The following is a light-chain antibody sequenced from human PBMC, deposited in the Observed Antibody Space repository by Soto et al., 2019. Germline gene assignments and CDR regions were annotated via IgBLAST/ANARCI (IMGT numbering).Light chain of an antibody. J-gene: IGLJ1*01. V-gene: IGLV1-44*01. CDR2: STS. CDR1: SSNIGSNT. Sequence: QLVLTQPPSASGTPGQIVAISCSGSSSNIGSNTVTWYQQLPGTAPKLLIYSTSQRSSGVPGRFSGSKSGASASLSISGLQSEDEADYYCAAWDDRLDVYVFGTGTKLPVL. CDR3: AAWDDRLDVYV.